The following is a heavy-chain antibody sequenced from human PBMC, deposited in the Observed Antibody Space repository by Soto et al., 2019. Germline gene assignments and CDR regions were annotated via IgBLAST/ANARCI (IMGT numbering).Heavy chain of an antibody. CDR2: INPNSGGT. V-gene: IGHV1-2*02. J-gene: IGHJ4*02. D-gene: IGHD6-19*01. Sequence: ASVKVSCKASGYTFTSYYMHWVRQAPGQGLEWMGWINPNSGGTNYAQKFQGRVTMTRDTSISTAYMELSRLRSDDTAVYYCARERGKSGWYNYWGQGTLVTVSS. CDR1: GYTFTSYY. CDR3: ARERGKSGWYNY.